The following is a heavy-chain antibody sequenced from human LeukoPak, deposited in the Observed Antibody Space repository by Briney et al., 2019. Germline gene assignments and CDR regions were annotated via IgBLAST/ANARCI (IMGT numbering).Heavy chain of an antibody. Sequence: PGGSLRLSCAASGFTFSSYGMHWVRQAPGKGLEWVAFIRYDGSNKYYADSVKGRFTISRDNSKNTLYLQMSSLRAEDTAVYYCAKDSGTDFWSGYYIPDYWGQGTLVTVSS. CDR3: AKDSGTDFWSGYYIPDY. CDR2: IRYDGSNK. J-gene: IGHJ4*02. D-gene: IGHD3-3*01. V-gene: IGHV3-30*02. CDR1: GFTFSSYG.